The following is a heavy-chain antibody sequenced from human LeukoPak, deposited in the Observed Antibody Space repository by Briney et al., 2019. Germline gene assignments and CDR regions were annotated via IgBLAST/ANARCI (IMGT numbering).Heavy chain of an antibody. CDR1: GYTFSSYA. CDR3: AKDTDGVFDH. V-gene: IGHV3-23*01. J-gene: IGHJ4*02. Sequence: GGSLRLSCAASGYTFSSYAMSGVRQAPGGGREWVSTISGSGGSTYYADSVKGRFTISRDNSKNTLYLQMNSLRAEDTAVYYCAKDTDGVFDHWGQGTLVTVSS. CDR2: ISGSGGST. D-gene: IGHD3-16*01.